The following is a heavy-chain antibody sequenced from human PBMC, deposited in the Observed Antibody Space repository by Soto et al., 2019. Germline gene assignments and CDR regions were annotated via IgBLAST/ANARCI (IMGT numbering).Heavy chain of an antibody. Sequence: PSETLSLTCTVSGDSISSADYYWSWIRQTPGKGLEWIGHIFYSGITYYNPSLKSRLTISVDTSKSHFSLRLTSVTAADTAVYYCARDLWVEPELYYYGMDVWGQGTTVTVSS. J-gene: IGHJ6*02. CDR2: IFYSGIT. CDR1: GDSISSADYY. V-gene: IGHV4-30-4*01. CDR3: ARDLWVEPELYYYGMDV. D-gene: IGHD1-1*01.